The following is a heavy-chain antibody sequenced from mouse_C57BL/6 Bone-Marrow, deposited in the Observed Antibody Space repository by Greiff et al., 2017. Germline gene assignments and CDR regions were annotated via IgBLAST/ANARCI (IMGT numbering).Heavy chain of an antibody. J-gene: IGHJ3*01. D-gene: IGHD2-4*01. Sequence: QVQLKQPGAELVKPGASVKLSCKASCYTFTSYWMHWVKPRPGRGLVGIGRIDPHSGGTKYNEKFKSKATLTVDKPSSTAYMQLSSLTSEDSAVYYCARGDYDDDGAYWGQGTLVTVSA. CDR3: ARGDYDDDGAY. CDR1: CYTFTSYW. CDR2: IDPHSGGT. V-gene: IGHV1-72*01.